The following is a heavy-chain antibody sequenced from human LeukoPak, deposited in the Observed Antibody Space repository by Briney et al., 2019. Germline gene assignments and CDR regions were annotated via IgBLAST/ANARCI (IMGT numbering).Heavy chain of an antibody. D-gene: IGHD6-13*01. CDR3: ATLPRVFSSSWYFDY. J-gene: IGHJ4*02. V-gene: IGHV1-24*01. CDR1: GYTLTELS. CDR2: FDPEDGET. Sequence: ASVKVSCKVSGYTLTELSMHWVRQAPGKGLEWMGGFDPEDGETIYAQKFQGRVTMTEDTSTDTAYMELSSLRSEDTAVYYCATLPRVFSSSWYFDYWGQGTLVTVPS.